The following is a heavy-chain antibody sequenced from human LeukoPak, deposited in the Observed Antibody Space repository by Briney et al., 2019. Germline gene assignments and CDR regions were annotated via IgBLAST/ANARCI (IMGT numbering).Heavy chain of an antibody. CDR1: GFTFSSYG. D-gene: IGHD3-16*01. J-gene: IGHJ4*02. V-gene: IGHV3-30*18. CDR3: AKDRQLRELCWAADY. CDR2: ISYDGSNK. Sequence: PGGSLRLSCAASGFTFSSYGMHWVRQAPGKGLEWVAVISYDGSNKYYADSVKGRFTISRDNSKNTLYLQMNSLRAEDTAVYYCAKDRQLRELCWAADYWGQGTLVTVSS.